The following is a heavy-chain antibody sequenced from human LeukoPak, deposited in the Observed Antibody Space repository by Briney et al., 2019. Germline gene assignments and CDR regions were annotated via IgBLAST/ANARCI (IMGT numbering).Heavy chain of an antibody. CDR3: ARDRRITGTTSNWFDP. J-gene: IGHJ5*02. CDR2: INPNSGGT. V-gene: IGHV1-2*06. CDR1: GYTFTGYY. Sequence: SVKVSCKASGYTFTGYYMHWVRQAPGQGLEWMGRINPNSGGTNYAQKFQGRVTRTRDTSISTAYMELSRLRSDDTAVYYCARDRRITGTTSNWFDPWGQGTLVTVSS. D-gene: IGHD1-7*01.